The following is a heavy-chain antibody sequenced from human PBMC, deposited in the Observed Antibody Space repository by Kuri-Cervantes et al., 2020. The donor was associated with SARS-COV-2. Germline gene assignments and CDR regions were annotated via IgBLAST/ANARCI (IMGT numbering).Heavy chain of an antibody. Sequence: SDTLSLTCTVSGGSISSYYWSWIRQPAGKGLEWIGYIYYSGSTNYNPSLKSRVTISVDTSKNQFSLKLSSVTAADTAVYYCARGTYYDFWSGYNYYGMDVWGQGTTVTVSS. J-gene: IGHJ6*02. CDR3: ARGTYYDFWSGYNYYGMDV. CDR2: IYYSGST. D-gene: IGHD3-3*01. V-gene: IGHV4-59*01. CDR1: GGSISSYY.